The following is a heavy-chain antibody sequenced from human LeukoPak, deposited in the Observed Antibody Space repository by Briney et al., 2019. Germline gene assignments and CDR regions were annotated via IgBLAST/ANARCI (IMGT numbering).Heavy chain of an antibody. V-gene: IGHV3-23*01. CDR3: AKDTYYYDSSGLDAFDI. Sequence: PGGSLRLSCAASGFTFSSYAMSWVRQAPGKGLEWVSAISGSGGSTYYADSVKGRFTISRDNSKNTLYLRMNSLRAEDTAVYYCAKDTYYYDSSGLDAFDIWGQGTMVTVSS. CDR1: GFTFSSYA. D-gene: IGHD3-22*01. J-gene: IGHJ3*02. CDR2: ISGSGGST.